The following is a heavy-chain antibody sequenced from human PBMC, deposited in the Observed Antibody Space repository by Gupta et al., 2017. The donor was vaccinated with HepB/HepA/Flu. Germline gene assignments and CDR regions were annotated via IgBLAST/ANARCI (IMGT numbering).Heavy chain of an antibody. D-gene: IGHD3-3*01. CDR3: AKGESLVVTINWFDP. J-gene: IGHJ5*02. Sequence: EVQLVQTGAEVKKPGATVKISCKVSGYTSTDYYMPWVPQAPGKGLEWMGLVDPENGETIYAEKFQGRVTITADTSTDTAYMELSSLRSEDTAVYYCAKGESLVVTINWFDPWGQVTLVTVSS. CDR1: GYTSTDYY. V-gene: IGHV1-69-2*01. CDR2: VDPENGET.